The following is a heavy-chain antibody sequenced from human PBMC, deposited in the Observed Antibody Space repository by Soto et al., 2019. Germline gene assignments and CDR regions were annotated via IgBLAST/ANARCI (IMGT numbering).Heavy chain of an antibody. CDR1: GFTFSSYE. CDR2: ISSSGSTI. CDR3: ARYCSSTSCYFSAGSGMDV. J-gene: IGHJ6*02. D-gene: IGHD2-2*01. V-gene: IGHV3-48*03. Sequence: GGSLRLSCSASGFTFSSYEMNWVRQAPGKGLEWVSYISSSGSTIYYADSVKGRFTISRDNAKNSLYLQMNSLRAEDTAVYYCARYCSSTSCYFSAGSGMDVWGQGTTVTVSS.